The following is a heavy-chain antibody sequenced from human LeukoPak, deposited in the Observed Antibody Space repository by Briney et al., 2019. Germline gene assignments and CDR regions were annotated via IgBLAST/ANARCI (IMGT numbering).Heavy chain of an antibody. Sequence: SETLSLTCAVYGGSFSGYYWSWIRQPPGKGLEWIGEINHSGSTNYNPSLKSRVTISVDTSKNQFSLKLSSVTAADTAVYYCARGTTMVRGVIIKRNHAFDIWGQGTMVTVSS. CDR2: INHSGST. CDR3: ARGTTMVRGVIIKRNHAFDI. V-gene: IGHV4-34*01. D-gene: IGHD3-10*01. CDR1: GGSFSGYY. J-gene: IGHJ3*02.